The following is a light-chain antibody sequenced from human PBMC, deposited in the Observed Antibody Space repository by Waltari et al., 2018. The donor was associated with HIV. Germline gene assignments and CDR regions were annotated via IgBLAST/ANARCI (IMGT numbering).Light chain of an antibody. CDR2: RNN. CDR1: SSNIGSTY. J-gene: IGLJ3*02. V-gene: IGLV1-47*01. CDR3: AAWDDSLSGWV. Sequence: QSVLTQPPSASGTPGQRVTISRSGSSSNIGSTYVSWYQQLPGTAPKLLIDRNNQRPSGVPDRFSGSKSGTSASLAISGLRSEDEADYYCAAWDDSLSGWVFGGGTKLTVL.